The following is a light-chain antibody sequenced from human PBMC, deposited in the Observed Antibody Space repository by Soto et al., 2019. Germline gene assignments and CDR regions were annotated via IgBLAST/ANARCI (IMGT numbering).Light chain of an antibody. CDR2: EVT. V-gene: IGLV2-8*01. Sequence: QSALTQPPSASGSPGQSVTISCTGTSSDVGSYNYVSWYQQHPNKAPKLMIYEVTKRPSGVPDRFSGSKSDNTASLTVSGLQAEDEADYYCSSYGGNNNLVFGGGTKVTVL. CDR3: SSYGGNNNLV. CDR1: SSDVGSYNY. J-gene: IGLJ3*02.